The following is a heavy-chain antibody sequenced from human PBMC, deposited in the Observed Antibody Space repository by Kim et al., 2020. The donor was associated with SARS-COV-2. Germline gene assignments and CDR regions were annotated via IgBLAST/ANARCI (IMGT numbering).Heavy chain of an antibody. J-gene: IGHJ4*02. Sequence: GGSLRLSYAASGFTFSSYAMHWVRQAPGKGLEWVAVISYDGSNKYYADSVKGRFTISRDNSKNTLYLQMNSLRAEDTAVYYCAREWTLGATSYFDYWGQGTLVTVSS. CDR3: AREWTLGATSYFDY. V-gene: IGHV3-30-3*01. D-gene: IGHD1-26*01. CDR1: GFTFSSYA. CDR2: ISYDGSNK.